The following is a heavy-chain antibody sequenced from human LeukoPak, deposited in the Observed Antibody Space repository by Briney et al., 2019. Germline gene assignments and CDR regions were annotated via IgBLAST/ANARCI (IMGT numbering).Heavy chain of an antibody. CDR2: IIPIFGTA. J-gene: IGHJ4*02. D-gene: IGHD5-12*01. CDR1: GGTFSSYA. Sequence: GASVKVSCKASGGTFSSYAISWVRQAPGQGLEWMGGIIPIFGTANYAQKFQGRVTITTDESTSTAYMWLSSLRSEDTALYYCATAPLSVEGYEEDYWGQGPRVTVSS. V-gene: IGHV1-69*05. CDR3: ATAPLSVEGYEEDY.